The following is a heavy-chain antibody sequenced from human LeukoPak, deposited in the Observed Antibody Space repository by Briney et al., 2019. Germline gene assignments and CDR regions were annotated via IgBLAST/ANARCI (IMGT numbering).Heavy chain of an antibody. CDR2: ISPTGDSI. D-gene: IGHD4-17*01. J-gene: IGHJ4*02. Sequence: ASVKVSCKASEYTFANYYIHWVRQAPGQGLEWMGKISPTGDSISYAQRFRDRVTMTTDTSTITVYMELSNLRSEDTSVYYCARGSVTTDASFDYWGQGTLVTVSS. CDR3: ARGSVTTDASFDY. V-gene: IGHV1-46*01. CDR1: EYTFANYY.